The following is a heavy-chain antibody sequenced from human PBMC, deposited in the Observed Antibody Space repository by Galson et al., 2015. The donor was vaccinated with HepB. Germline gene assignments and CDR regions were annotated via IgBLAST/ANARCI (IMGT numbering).Heavy chain of an antibody. V-gene: IGHV3-30-3*01. D-gene: IGHD3-16*01. J-gene: IGHJ3*02. Sequence: SLRLSCAASGFTFSSYAMHWVRQAPGKGLEWVGVMSYDGSNKYYADSVRGRFTISRDNSGNTLSLLMNSLRVEDTATYYCAKVAGNRLGPFDIWGQGTVVTVSS. CDR3: AKVAGNRLGPFDI. CDR1: GFTFSSYA. CDR2: MSYDGSNK.